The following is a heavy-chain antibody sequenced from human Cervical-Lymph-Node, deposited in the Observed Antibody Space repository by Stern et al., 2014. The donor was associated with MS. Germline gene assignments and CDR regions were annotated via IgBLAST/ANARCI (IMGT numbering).Heavy chain of an antibody. Sequence: MQLVESGGGVVQPGTSTRLYCEASGFSLNTYVMHWVRQAPGKGLEWVSGMSYDGFSRYYIDSVRGRFTISRDDSANTVFLQMNSLRPEDTAVYYCAREGGSSGRAPSFDCWGQGTLVTVSS. CDR1: GFSLNTYV. D-gene: IGHD3-22*01. CDR2: MSYDGFSR. J-gene: IGHJ5*01. CDR3: AREGGSSGRAPSFDC. V-gene: IGHV3-30*03.